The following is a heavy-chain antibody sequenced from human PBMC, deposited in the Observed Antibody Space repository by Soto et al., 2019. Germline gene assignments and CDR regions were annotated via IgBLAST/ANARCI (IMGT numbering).Heavy chain of an antibody. CDR2: IIPILGIA. J-gene: IGHJ4*02. V-gene: IGHV1-69*02. CDR1: RGTFSRYS. D-gene: IGHD5-18*01. CDR3: ASAWDTAMDYYFDY. Sequence: TSVKVSCKASRGTFSRYSISWVRQAPGQGLEWMGRIIPILGIANYAQKFQGRVTITADKSTSTAYMELSSLRSEDTAVYYCASAWDTAMDYYFDYWGKGTLVPVSS.